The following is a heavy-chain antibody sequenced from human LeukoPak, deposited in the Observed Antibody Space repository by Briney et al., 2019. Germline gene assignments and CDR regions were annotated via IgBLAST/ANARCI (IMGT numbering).Heavy chain of an antibody. V-gene: IGHV3-9*01. D-gene: IGHD3-22*01. J-gene: IGHJ4*02. CDR2: ISWNSGSI. CDR1: GFTFDDYA. Sequence: GGSLRLSCAASGFTFDDYAMHWVRQAPGKGLEWVSGISWNSGSIGYADSVKGRFTISRDNAKNSLYLQMNSLRAEDTALYYCAKDMGYDSSALYPLFDYWGQGTLVTVSS. CDR3: AKDMGYDSSALYPLFDY.